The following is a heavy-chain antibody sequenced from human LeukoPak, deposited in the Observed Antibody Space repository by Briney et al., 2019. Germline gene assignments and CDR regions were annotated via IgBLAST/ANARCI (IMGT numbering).Heavy chain of an antibody. Sequence: ASVKVSCKASGYTFTGYYMHWVRQAPGKGLEWMGGFDPEDGETIYAQKFQGRVTMTEDTSTDTAYMELSSLRSEDTAVYYCASGTDAFDIWGQGTMVTVSS. CDR2: FDPEDGET. D-gene: IGHD2-15*01. CDR3: ASGTDAFDI. CDR1: GYTFTGYY. V-gene: IGHV1-24*01. J-gene: IGHJ3*02.